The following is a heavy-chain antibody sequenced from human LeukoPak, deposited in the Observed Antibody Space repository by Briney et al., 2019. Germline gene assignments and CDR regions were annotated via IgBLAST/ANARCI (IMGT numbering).Heavy chain of an antibody. Sequence: GGSLRLSCAASGFTFSSYGMHWVRQAPGTGLEWVAVISHDGDHKYHADSVKGRFTISRDNSKNTLYLQMNSLKVEDTAVYYCATPAAGPGAEYSLYWGQGTLVIVSS. CDR3: ATPAAGPGAEYSLY. D-gene: IGHD6-13*01. V-gene: IGHV3-30*12. J-gene: IGHJ1*01. CDR1: GFTFSSYG. CDR2: ISHDGDHK.